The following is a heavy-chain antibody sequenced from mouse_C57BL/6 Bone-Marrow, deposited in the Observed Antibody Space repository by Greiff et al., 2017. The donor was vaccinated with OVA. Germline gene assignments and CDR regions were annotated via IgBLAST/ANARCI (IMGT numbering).Heavy chain of an antibody. CDR3: AVDYY. CDR1: GFTFSDYY. Sequence: DVMLVESGGGLVQPGGSLKLSCAASGFTFSDYYMYWVRQTPEKRLEWVAYISNGGGSTYYPDTVKGRFTISRDNAKNTLYLQMSRLKSEGTAMYYCAVDYYWGQGTTLTVSS. V-gene: IGHV5-12*01. CDR2: ISNGGGST. J-gene: IGHJ2*01. D-gene: IGHD2-4*01.